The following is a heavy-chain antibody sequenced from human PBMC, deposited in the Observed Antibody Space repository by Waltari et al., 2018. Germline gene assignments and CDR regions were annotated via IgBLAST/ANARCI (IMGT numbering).Heavy chain of an antibody. CDR1: GFTFTSSA. CDR3: AILGLDYYDSSGYYYFDY. Sequence: QMQLVQSGPEVKKPGTSVKVSCKASGFTFTSSAVQWVRQARGQRLEWIGWIVVDSGNTNYAQNCQERVTITRDMSTRTAYMELSSLRSEDTAVYYCAILGLDYYDSSGYYYFDYWGQGTLVTVSS. D-gene: IGHD3-22*01. CDR2: IVVDSGNT. V-gene: IGHV1-58*01. J-gene: IGHJ4*02.